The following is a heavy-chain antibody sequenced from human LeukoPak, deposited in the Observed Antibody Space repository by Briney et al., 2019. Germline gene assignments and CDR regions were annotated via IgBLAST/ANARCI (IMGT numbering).Heavy chain of an antibody. CDR3: ATSTGTSIAVADHYYYMDV. V-gene: IGHV1-2*07. CDR1: GFTFTGYY. Sequence: GASVKVSCKASGFTFTGYYMHWVRQAPGQGLEWMGWINPNSGDTNSAHKFQDRVTINRDTSINTTYMELRRLTSDDTAVYFCATSTGTSIAVADHYYYMDVWGEGTTVTVSS. J-gene: IGHJ6*03. CDR2: INPNSGDT. D-gene: IGHD6-19*01.